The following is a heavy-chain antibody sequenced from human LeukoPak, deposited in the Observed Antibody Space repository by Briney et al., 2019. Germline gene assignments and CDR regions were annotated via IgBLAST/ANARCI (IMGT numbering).Heavy chain of an antibody. D-gene: IGHD3-22*01. V-gene: IGHV3-7*01. CDR1: GFTVSSNY. CDR3: ARDLYRIVVVPHYFDY. Sequence: PGGSLRLSCAASGFTVSSNYMSWVRQAPGKGLEWVANIEQDGSEKYYVDSVKGRFTISRDNAKNSLYLQMNSLRAEDTAVYYCARDLYRIVVVPHYFDYWGQGTLVTVSS. CDR2: IEQDGSEK. J-gene: IGHJ4*02.